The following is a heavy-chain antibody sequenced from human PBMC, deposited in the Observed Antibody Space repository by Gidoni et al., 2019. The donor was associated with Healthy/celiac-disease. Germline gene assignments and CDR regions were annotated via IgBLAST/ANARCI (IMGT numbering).Heavy chain of an antibody. CDR1: GGSFSGYY. D-gene: IGHD4-17*01. CDR2: INHSGST. V-gene: IGHV4-34*01. Sequence: QVQLQQWGAGLLKPSETLSLTCAVYGGSFSGYYWSWIRQPPGKGLEWIGEINHSGSTNYNPSLKSRVTISVDTPKNQFSLKLSSVTAADTAVYYCARDPSTVVNWSFGYYFDYWGQGTLVTVSS. CDR3: ARDPSTVVNWSFGYYFDY. J-gene: IGHJ4*02.